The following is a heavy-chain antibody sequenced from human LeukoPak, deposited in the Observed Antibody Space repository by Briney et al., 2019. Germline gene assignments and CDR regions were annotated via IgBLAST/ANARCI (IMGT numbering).Heavy chain of an antibody. Sequence: GGSLRLSCSASGFTFSSYWMHWVRQAPGKGLVWVSRINSDGSSTSYADSVKGRFTISRDTSKNTRYLQINSLRVEDTAVYYCIVFGDSNHWGQGTLVTVSS. CDR2: INSDGSST. CDR3: IVFGDSNH. J-gene: IGHJ5*02. CDR1: GFTFSSYW. D-gene: IGHD4-17*01. V-gene: IGHV3-74*01.